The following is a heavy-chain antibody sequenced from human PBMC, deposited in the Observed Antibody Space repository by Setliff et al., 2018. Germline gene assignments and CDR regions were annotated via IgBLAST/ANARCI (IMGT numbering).Heavy chain of an antibody. Sequence: SETLSLTCTVSGGSISSGGYYWSWIRQHPGKGLEWIGYIYYSGSTYYNPSLKSRVTISVDTSKNQFSLKLSSVTAADTAVYYCARHGVHYDFWSGYYGGAYYYRDVWGKGTTVTVSS. CDR2: IYYSGST. CDR1: GGSISSGGYY. J-gene: IGHJ6*03. CDR3: ARHGVHYDFWSGYYGGAYYYRDV. V-gene: IGHV4-31*03. D-gene: IGHD3-3*01.